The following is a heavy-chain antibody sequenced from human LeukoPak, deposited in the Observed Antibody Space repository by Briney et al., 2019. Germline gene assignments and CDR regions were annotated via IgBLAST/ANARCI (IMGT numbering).Heavy chain of an antibody. V-gene: IGHV4-39*01. Sequence: SETLSLTCTVSGGSISSSSYYWGWIRQPPGKGLEWIGSIYYSGSTYYNPSLKSRVTISVDTSKNQFSLKLSSVTAADTAVYYCVSHSLDIVVVPAARRYMDVWGKGTTVTVSS. CDR2: IYYSGST. CDR1: GGSISSSSYY. CDR3: VSHSLDIVVVPAARRYMDV. D-gene: IGHD2-2*01. J-gene: IGHJ6*03.